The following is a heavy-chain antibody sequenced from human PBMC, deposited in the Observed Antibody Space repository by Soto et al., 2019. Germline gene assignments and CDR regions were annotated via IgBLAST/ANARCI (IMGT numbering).Heavy chain of an antibody. CDR1: GFTSGNYV. D-gene: IGHD1-1*01. J-gene: IGHJ4*02. Sequence: GGSLRLSCSISGFTSGNYVMNWVRQAPGKGLEWLSVISGSGLIAYYADSVKGRFTVSSDKPKRTVVLQLTNLTLEDTAIYYCAQDERCWVPFRWRQGTLVTVSS. CDR3: AQDERCWVPFR. V-gene: IGHV3-23*01. CDR2: ISGSGLIA.